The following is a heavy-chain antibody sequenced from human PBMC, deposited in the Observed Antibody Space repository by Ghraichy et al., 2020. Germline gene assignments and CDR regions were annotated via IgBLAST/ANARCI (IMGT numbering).Heavy chain of an antibody. V-gene: IGHV3-53*01. CDR2: IYSGGST. CDR1: GFTVSSNY. Sequence: GGSLRLSCAASGFTVSSNYMSWVRQAPGKGLEWVSVIYSGGSTYYADSVKGRFTISRDNSKNTLYLQMNSLRAEDTAVYYCARDISYYGMDVWGQGTTVTVSS. CDR3: ARDISYYGMDV. J-gene: IGHJ6*02.